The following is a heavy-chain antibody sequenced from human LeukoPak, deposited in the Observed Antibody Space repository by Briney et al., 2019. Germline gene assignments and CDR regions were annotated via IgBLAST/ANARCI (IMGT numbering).Heavy chain of an antibody. CDR2: ISHEGRSA. Sequence: GGSLRLSCAASGFTFSNFGTHWVRQAPGKGLEWVAVISHEGRSAYYVDSVKGRFTISRDNSRNTVYLQLNSLRAEDSAVYYCAKEPNYYDYVWGSYSPDCWGQGTPVTVSS. CDR3: AKEPNYYDYVWGSYSPDC. J-gene: IGHJ4*02. CDR1: GFTFSNFG. V-gene: IGHV3-30*18. D-gene: IGHD3-16*01.